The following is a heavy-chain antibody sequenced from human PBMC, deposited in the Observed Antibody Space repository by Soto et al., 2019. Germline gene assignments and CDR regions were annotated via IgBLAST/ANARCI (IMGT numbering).Heavy chain of an antibody. CDR1: GFSLKSYW. J-gene: IGHJ5*02. CDR3: ARDNDGAQFASSYNDL. V-gene: IGHV3-7*01. Sequence: GGSLRLSCVASGFSLKSYWMMWVRQAPGKGLEWVANINQEGRESHYVDSVRGRFTISRDNARNSVFLHLNSLRAEDTAVYYCARDNDGAQFASSYNDLWGLGTLVTVSS. CDR2: INQEGRES. D-gene: IGHD6-6*01.